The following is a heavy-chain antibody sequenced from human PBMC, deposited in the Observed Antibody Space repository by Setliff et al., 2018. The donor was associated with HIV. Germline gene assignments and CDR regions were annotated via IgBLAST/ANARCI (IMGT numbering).Heavy chain of an antibody. Sequence: ETLSLTCDVSGSSISSDSYYWAWIRQPPGKGLEWIGTIYYSGSTHYNPSLKSRLTISVDMSKNQLSLKLSSVTAADTAVYYCLLWTGYYTYWFFDLWGRGALVTVSS. V-gene: IGHV4-39*07. CDR1: GSSISSDSYY. D-gene: IGHD3-3*01. J-gene: IGHJ2*01. CDR2: IYYSGST. CDR3: LLWTGYYTYWFFDL.